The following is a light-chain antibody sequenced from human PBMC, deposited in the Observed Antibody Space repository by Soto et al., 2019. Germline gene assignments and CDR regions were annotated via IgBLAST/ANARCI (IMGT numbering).Light chain of an antibody. V-gene: IGLV2-14*01. J-gene: IGLJ3*02. CDR2: EVN. CDR3: CSFTTTSTWL. CDR1: SSGIGTYNY. Sequence: QSALTQPASVSGSPGQSITISCSETSSGIGTYNYVSWYQHHPGKVPKLIIYEVNNRPSGVSTRFSGSKSGKTASLTISGLQAEDDDDYYCCSFTTTSTWLFGGGTKLTVL.